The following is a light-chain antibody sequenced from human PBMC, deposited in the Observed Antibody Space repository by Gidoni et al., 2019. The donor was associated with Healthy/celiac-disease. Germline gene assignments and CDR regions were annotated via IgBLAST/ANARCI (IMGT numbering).Light chain of an antibody. CDR3: NSRDSSGSVV. CDR2: GKN. Sequence: SSELTQDPAVSVALGQTVRITCQGDSLRSYYASWYQQKPGQAPVLVIYGKNNRPSGIPDRFSVSSSGNTASLTITGAQAEDEADYYCNSRDSSGSVVFGGGTKLTVL. J-gene: IGLJ2*01. CDR1: SLRSYY. V-gene: IGLV3-19*01.